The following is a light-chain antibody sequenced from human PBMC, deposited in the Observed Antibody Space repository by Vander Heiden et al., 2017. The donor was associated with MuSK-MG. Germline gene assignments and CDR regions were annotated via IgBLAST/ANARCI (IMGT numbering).Light chain of an antibody. J-gene: IGLJ2*01. V-gene: IGLV2-11*01. CDR2: EVS. CDR1: SSDVGGYNY. Sequence: QSALILPRSVSASPGQSVTVSCTGTSSDVGGYNYVSWYQQHPGKAPKLMIFEVSKRPSGVPDRFSGSKSGNTASLTISGLQADDEADYYCCSYAGTYVVFGGGTKLTVL. CDR3: CSYAGTYVV.